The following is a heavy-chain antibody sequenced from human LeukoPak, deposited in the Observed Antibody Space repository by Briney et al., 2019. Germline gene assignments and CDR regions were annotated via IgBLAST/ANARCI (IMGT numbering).Heavy chain of an antibody. CDR1: GGSISSDF. Sequence: PSETLSLTCTVPGGSISSDFWSSIRQPPGKGLEWIEYTCYSGNTNSNPSLKSRVTISVDTSKNQFSLKVSSVTAAGTAVYYCARVFHDSSGYPFDYWGQGALVTVSS. CDR2: TCYSGNT. V-gene: IGHV4-59*01. J-gene: IGHJ4*02. CDR3: ARVFHDSSGYPFDY. D-gene: IGHD3-22*01.